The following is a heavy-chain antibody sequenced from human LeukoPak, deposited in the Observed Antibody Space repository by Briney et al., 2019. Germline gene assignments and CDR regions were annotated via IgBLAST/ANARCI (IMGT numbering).Heavy chain of an antibody. J-gene: IGHJ1*01. Sequence: GGSLRLSCAASRFTFSSYAMSWVRQAPGKGLDWVSRISGGGSSTYYADSVKGRFTISRDNSKNTLYLQMNSLRAEDTAVYYCAKDYYDSSGYHPEYFQHWGQGTLVTVSS. V-gene: IGHV3-23*01. CDR2: ISGGGSST. CDR1: RFTFSSYA. D-gene: IGHD3-22*01. CDR3: AKDYYDSSGYHPEYFQH.